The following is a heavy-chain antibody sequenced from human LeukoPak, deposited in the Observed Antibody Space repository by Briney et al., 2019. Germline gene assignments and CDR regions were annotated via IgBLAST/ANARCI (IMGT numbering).Heavy chain of an antibody. CDR3: AKVITMVRGVIIDY. V-gene: IGHV3-30*18. CDR2: ISYDGSNK. CDR1: GFTFSSYG. J-gene: IGHJ4*02. Sequence: GGSLRLSCAASGFTFSSYGMHWVRQAPGKGLEWVAVISYDGSNKYYADSVKGRFTISRDNSKNTLYLQMNSLRAEDTAVYYCAKVITMVRGVIIDYWGQGTLVTVSS. D-gene: IGHD3-10*01.